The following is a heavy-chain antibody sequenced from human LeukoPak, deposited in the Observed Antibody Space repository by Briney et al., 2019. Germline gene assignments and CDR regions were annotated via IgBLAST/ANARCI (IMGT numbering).Heavy chain of an antibody. V-gene: IGHV3-53*01. CDR1: GFTFSTNY. CDR2: IYSGGST. Sequence: TGGSLRLSCAASGFTFSTNYMRWVRQAPGKGLEWVSVIYSGGSTYYSDSVKGRFTISRDNSKNTLYLQMNSLRAEDTAVYYCARERINSYGSPFGYWGQGTLVTVSS. CDR3: ARERINSYGSPFGY. D-gene: IGHD5-18*01. J-gene: IGHJ4*02.